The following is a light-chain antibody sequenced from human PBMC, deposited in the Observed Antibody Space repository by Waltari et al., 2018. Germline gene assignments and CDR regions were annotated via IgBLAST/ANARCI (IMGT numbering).Light chain of an antibody. J-gene: IGKJ2*01. CDR2: KAS. CDR3: QQYNGYPPYT. CDR1: HSLNNY. V-gene: IGKV1-5*03. Sequence: DIQMTQSPSTLSASVGDRVSITCRASHSLNNYLAWYQQKPGKAPKLLIYKASNLEGGVPSRCSGSGSGTEFTLTISSLQPDDFATYYCQQYNGYPPYTFGQGTKLEI.